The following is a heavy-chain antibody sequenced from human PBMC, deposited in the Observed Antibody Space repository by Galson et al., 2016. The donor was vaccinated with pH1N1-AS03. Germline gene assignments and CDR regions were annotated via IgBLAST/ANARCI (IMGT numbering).Heavy chain of an antibody. Sequence: SVKVSCKASGGTFSSYAFIWVRQAPGQGLEWVGGLIPIFHTPNYAQKFQGRVTIIADKSTSTAYMELRSLTSEDTAVYYCASSPDYSDTSVYYGTAYWGQGTLVTVSS. CDR1: GGTFSSYA. CDR2: LIPIFHTP. D-gene: IGHD3-22*01. V-gene: IGHV1-69*06. CDR3: ASSPDYSDTSVYYGTAY. J-gene: IGHJ4*02.